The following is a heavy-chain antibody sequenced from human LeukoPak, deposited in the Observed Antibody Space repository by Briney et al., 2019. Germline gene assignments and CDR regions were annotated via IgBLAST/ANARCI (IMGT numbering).Heavy chain of an antibody. CDR2: IYISGST. CDR1: DSSISSGYY. CDR3: ARDRGTWNDDGFDY. J-gene: IGHJ4*02. V-gene: IGHV4-4*07. D-gene: IGHD1-1*01. Sequence: SETLSLTCTVSDSSISSGYYWSWIRQPAGKGLEWIGRIYISGSTNYNPSLKSRVTMSVDTSKNQFSLKLSSVTAADTAVYYCARDRGTWNDDGFDYWGQGTLVTVSS.